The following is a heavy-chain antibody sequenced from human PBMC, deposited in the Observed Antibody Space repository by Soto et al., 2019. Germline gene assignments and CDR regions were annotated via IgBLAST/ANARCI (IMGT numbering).Heavy chain of an antibody. CDR2: FDPEDGET. Sequence: ASVKVSCKVSGYTLTELSMHWVRQAPGKGLEWMGGFDPEDGETIYAQKFQGRVTMTEDTSTDTAYMELSSLRSEDTAVYYCATVLTLLAAAGNNFDYWGQGTLVTVSS. J-gene: IGHJ4*02. V-gene: IGHV1-24*01. D-gene: IGHD6-13*01. CDR1: GYTLTELS. CDR3: ATVLTLLAAAGNNFDY.